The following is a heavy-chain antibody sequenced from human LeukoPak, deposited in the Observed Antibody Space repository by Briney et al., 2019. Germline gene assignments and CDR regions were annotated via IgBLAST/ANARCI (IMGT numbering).Heavy chain of an antibody. D-gene: IGHD6-19*01. CDR1: GGSISSSHYY. V-gene: IGHV4-39*01. CDR2: ILHSGNT. Sequence: SETLSLTCTVSGGSISSSHYYWGWIRQPPGKGLEWIGSILHSGNTYYNPSLKSRVTISVDTSKNQFSLKLSSVTAADMAVYYCARRVQWRLGIDYWGQGTLVTVSS. CDR3: ARRVQWRLGIDY. J-gene: IGHJ4*02.